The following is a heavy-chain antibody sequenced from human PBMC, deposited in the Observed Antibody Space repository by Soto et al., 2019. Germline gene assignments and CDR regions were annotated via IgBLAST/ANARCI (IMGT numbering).Heavy chain of an antibody. CDR1: GDNFNTFD. Sequence: ASVKVSCKASGDNFNTFDIYWVRQATGHGLEWMGWMNPNSGNTGYAQELRGGVTMTRETSNTTAYMELNSPTSDDTGVYYCAGGNFRYWGQGTLVTVSS. CDR2: MNPNSGNT. V-gene: IGHV1-8*02. CDR3: AGGNFRY. J-gene: IGHJ4*02.